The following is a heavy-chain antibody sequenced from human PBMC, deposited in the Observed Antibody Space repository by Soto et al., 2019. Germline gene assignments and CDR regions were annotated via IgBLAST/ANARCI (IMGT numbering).Heavy chain of an antibody. J-gene: IGHJ5*02. Sequence: PGGSLRLSCAASGFTFSDYYMSWIRQAPGKGLEWVSYISSSGSSKYYADSVKGRFTISRDNAKNSLYLQVNSLRAEDTAVYCCARGGYYGSGSYWFDPWGQGTLVTVSS. CDR2: ISSSGSSK. D-gene: IGHD3-10*01. CDR1: GFTFSDYY. CDR3: ARGGYYGSGSYWFDP. V-gene: IGHV3-11*01.